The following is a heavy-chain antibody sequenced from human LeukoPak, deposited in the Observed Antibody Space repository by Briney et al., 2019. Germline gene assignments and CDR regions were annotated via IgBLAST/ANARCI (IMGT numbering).Heavy chain of an antibody. V-gene: IGHV4-59*08. CDR1: GGSISSYY. CDR3: ARHFGGWGSRGAFDI. CDR2: IYYSGST. Sequence: PSQTLSLTCTVSGGSISSYYWSWIRQPPGKGLEWIGYIYYSGSTNYNPSLKSRVTISVDTSKNQFSLKLSSVTAADTAVYYCARHFGGWGSRGAFDIWGQGTMVTVSS. J-gene: IGHJ3*02. D-gene: IGHD3-16*01.